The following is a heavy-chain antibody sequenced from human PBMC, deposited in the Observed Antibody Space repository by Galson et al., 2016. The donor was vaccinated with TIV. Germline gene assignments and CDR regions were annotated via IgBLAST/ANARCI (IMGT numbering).Heavy chain of an antibody. Sequence: SLRLSCAASGFTFSSDWMHWVRQGPGKGLVWVSRINSDGSRTNYADSVKGRFTISRDNAKNTLYLQMNSLRAEDTAVYYCARVKYESSGFYFNWFDPWGQGTLVTVSS. V-gene: IGHV3-74*01. CDR3: ARVKYESSGFYFNWFDP. D-gene: IGHD3-22*01. CDR1: GFTFSSDW. J-gene: IGHJ5*02. CDR2: INSDGSRT.